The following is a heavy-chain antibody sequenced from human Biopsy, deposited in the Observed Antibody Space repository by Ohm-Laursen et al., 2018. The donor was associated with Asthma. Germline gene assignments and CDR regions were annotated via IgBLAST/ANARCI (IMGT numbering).Heavy chain of an antibody. CDR2: IYYSGST. J-gene: IGHJ4*02. CDR1: GGSINIGDYY. CDR3: ARDQGDSKFDY. V-gene: IGHV4-30-4*02. D-gene: IGHD3-16*01. Sequence: SDTLSLTWTVSGGSINIGDYYWSWIRQHPVKGLEWIGYIYYSGSTYYNPSLKSRVTISVDTSKNQLSLNLTSVIAADTAVYYCARDQGDSKFDYWGQGILVTVSS.